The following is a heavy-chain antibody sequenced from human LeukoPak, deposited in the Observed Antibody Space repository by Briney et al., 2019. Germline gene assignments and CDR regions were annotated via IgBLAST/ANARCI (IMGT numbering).Heavy chain of an antibody. V-gene: IGHV3-66*02. CDR3: ARNLDYYYMDV. J-gene: IGHJ6*03. CDR2: IYSGGST. CDR1: GFTFSSYW. Sequence: PGGSLRLSCAASGFTFSSYWMHWVRQAPGKGLEWVSVIYSGGSTYYADSVKGRFTISRDNSKNTLYLQMNSLRAEDAAVYYCARNLDYYYMDVWGKGTTVTVSS.